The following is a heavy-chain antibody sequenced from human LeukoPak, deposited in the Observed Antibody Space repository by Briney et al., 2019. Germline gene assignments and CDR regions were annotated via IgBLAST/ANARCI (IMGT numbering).Heavy chain of an antibody. CDR1: GYTFTSYD. CDR2: MNPNSGNT. J-gene: IGHJ5*02. Sequence: GASVKVSCKASGYTFTSYDINWVRQATGQGLEWMGWMNPNSGNTGYAQKFQGRVTITRNTSISTAYMELSSLRSEDTAVYYCARAPGSSFAWFDPWGQGTLVTVSS. CDR3: ARAPGSSFAWFDP. D-gene: IGHD6-13*01. V-gene: IGHV1-8*01.